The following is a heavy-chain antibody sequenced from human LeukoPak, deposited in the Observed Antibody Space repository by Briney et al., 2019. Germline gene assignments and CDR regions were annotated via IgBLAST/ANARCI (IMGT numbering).Heavy chain of an antibody. D-gene: IGHD3-9*01. CDR2: FDPEDGET. CDR3: ASYDILTGYYPVD. V-gene: IGHV1-24*01. Sequence: ASVKVSCKVSGYTLTELSMHWVRQAPGKGLEWMGGFDPEDGETIYAQKLQGRVTMTTDTSTSTAYMELRSLRSDDTAVYYCASYDILTGYYPVDWGQGTLVTVSS. CDR1: GYTLTELS. J-gene: IGHJ4*02.